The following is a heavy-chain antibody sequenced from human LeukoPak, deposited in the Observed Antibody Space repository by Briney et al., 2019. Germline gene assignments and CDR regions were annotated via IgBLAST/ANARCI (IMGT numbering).Heavy chain of an antibody. CDR1: GFTFSSYS. CDR3: ARVESGIHEDY. Sequence: GGSLRLSCAASGFTFSSYSMNWVRQAPGKGLEWVSSISSSSSYIFYADSVKGRFTISRDNAKNSLYLQMNSLRAEDTAVYYCARVESGIHEDYWGQGTLVTVSS. V-gene: IGHV3-21*01. J-gene: IGHJ4*02. D-gene: IGHD1-26*01. CDR2: ISSSSSYI.